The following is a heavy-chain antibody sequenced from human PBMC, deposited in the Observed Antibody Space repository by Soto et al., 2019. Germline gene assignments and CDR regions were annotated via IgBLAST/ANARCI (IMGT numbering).Heavy chain of an antibody. D-gene: IGHD4-17*01. Sequence: GGSLRLSCAASGFTFSSYGMHWVRQAPVKGLEWVAVVSYDGRNKYYGDSVKGRFTISRDNSKNTLYLQMDSLRAEDTAVYYCAKQGDYDGHFHYWGQGTLVTVSS. CDR2: VSYDGRNK. V-gene: IGHV3-30*18. CDR1: GFTFSSYG. CDR3: AKQGDYDGHFHY. J-gene: IGHJ4*02.